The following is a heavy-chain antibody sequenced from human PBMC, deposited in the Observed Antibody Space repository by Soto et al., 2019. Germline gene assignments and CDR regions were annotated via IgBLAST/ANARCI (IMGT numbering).Heavy chain of an antibody. CDR2: INHSGST. D-gene: IGHD1-7*01. CDR3: ARRCRTLFTARPPRRGAQTGGWFDP. J-gene: IGHJ5*02. V-gene: IGHV4-34*01. CDR1: GGSFSGYY. Sequence: QVQLQQWGAGLLKPSETLSLTCAVYGGSFSGYYWSWIRQPPGKGLEWIGEINHSGSTNYNPSLRSRFTISVDTSKNQFSLKLSSVTAADTAVYYCARRCRTLFTARPPRRGAQTGGWFDPWGQGTLVTVSS.